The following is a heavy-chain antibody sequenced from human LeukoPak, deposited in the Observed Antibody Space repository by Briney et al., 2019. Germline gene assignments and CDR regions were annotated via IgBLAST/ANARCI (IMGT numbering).Heavy chain of an antibody. CDR3: AKGVGYCSGGSCQQFDC. CDR1: GFTFSSYG. CDR2: ISGSGGST. J-gene: IGHJ4*02. V-gene: IGHV3-23*01. D-gene: IGHD2-15*01. Sequence: PGGSLRLSCAASGFTFSSYGMSWVRQAPGKGLKWVSAISGSGGSTYYADSVKGRITISRDNSKNTLYLQMNSLRAEDTAVYYCAKGVGYCSGGSCQQFDCWGQGTLVTVSS.